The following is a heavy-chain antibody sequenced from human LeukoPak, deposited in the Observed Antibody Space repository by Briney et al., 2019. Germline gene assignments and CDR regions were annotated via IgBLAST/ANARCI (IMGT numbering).Heavy chain of an antibody. CDR3: ARFIVVVVAATFAWFDP. CDR2: IYHSGSP. Sequence: SETLSLTCAVSGYSISSGYYWGWIRQPPGKGLEWIGGIYHSGSPYYNPSLKSRVPISVDTSKNQFSLKLSSVTAADAAVYYCARFIVVVVAATFAWFDPWGQGTLVTVSS. D-gene: IGHD2-15*01. V-gene: IGHV4-38-2*01. J-gene: IGHJ5*02. CDR1: GYSISSGYY.